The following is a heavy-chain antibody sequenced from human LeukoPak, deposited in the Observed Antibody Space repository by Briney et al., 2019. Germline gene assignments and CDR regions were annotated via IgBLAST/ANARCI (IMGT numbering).Heavy chain of an antibody. J-gene: IGHJ1*01. CDR1: GGTFSSYA. V-gene: IGHV1-18*01. CDR3: ARDSSGWFSGGFQH. D-gene: IGHD6-19*01. CDR2: ISAYNGNT. Sequence: ASVKVSCKASGGTFSSYAISWVRQAPGQGLEWMGWISAYNGNTNYAQKLQGRVTMTTDTSTSTAYMELRSLRSDDTAVYYCARDSSGWFSGGFQHWGQGTLVTVSS.